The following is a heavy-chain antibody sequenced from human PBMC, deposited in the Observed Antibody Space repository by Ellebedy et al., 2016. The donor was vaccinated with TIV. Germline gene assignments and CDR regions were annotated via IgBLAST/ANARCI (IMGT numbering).Heavy chain of an antibody. CDR2: LNPDTGNT. Sequence: AASVKVSCKTSGYTFISYDINWVRQAPGQGLEWMGYLNPDTGNTGYAQKFQGRLTMTRSTSTSTAYMELTNLRSDDTAGYYCATPKQSLFDFWGQGTLVTVSS. D-gene: IGHD1/OR15-1a*01. V-gene: IGHV1-8*01. J-gene: IGHJ4*02. CDR3: ATPKQSLFDF. CDR1: GYTFISYD.